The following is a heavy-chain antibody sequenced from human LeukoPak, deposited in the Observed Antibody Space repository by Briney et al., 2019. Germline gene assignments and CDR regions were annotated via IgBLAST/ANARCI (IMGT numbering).Heavy chain of an antibody. D-gene: IGHD2-15*01. V-gene: IGHV3-48*03. CDR2: ISSSGSTI. CDR1: GFTFSSYE. CDR3: AKGPLGYCSGGSCYSLVNYFDY. J-gene: IGHJ4*02. Sequence: GGSLRLSCAASGFTFSSYEMNWVRQAPGKGLEWVSYISSSGSTIYYADSVKGRFTISRDNSKNTLYLQMNSLRAEDTAVYYCAKGPLGYCSGGSCYSLVNYFDYWGQGTLVTVSS.